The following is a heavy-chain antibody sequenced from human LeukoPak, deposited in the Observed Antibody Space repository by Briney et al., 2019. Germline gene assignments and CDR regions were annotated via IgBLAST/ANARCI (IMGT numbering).Heavy chain of an antibody. CDR1: GGSISSGGYY. J-gene: IGHJ4*02. Sequence: PSETLSLTCTVSGGSISSGGYYWSWIRQHPGKGLEWIGYIYYSGSTNYNPSLKSRVTISVDKSKNRFSLKLSSVTAADTAVYYCARDVFRDSNNWNWGQGTLVTVSS. CDR3: ARDVFRDSNNWN. D-gene: IGHD1-1*01. V-gene: IGHV4-31*03. CDR2: IYYSGST.